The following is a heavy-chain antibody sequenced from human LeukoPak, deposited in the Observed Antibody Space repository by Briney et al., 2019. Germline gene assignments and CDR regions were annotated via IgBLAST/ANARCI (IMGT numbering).Heavy chain of an antibody. V-gene: IGHV1-2*02. CDR2: INPNSGGT. J-gene: IGHJ5*02. Sequence: ASVKVSCKASGYTFTGYYMHWVRQAPGQGLEWMGWINPNSGGTNYAQKLQGRVTMTTDTSTSTAYMELRSLRSDDTAVCYCARQEIYLGGYCSGGSCPPGSWFDPRGQGTMVTVSS. CDR3: ARQEIYLGGYCSGGSCPPGSWFDP. CDR1: GYTFTGYY. D-gene: IGHD2-15*01.